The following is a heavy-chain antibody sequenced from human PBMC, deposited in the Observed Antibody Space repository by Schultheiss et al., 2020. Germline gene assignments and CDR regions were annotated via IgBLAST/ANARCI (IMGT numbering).Heavy chain of an antibody. CDR3: ARGPMTLLDP. D-gene: IGHD3-22*01. J-gene: IGHJ5*02. V-gene: IGHV4-4*07. CDR2: IYTSGST. CDR1: GGSISSYY. Sequence: SQTLSLTCTVSGGSISSYYWSWIRQPAGKGLEWIGRIYTSGSTYYNPSLKSRVTISVDTSKNQFSLKLSSVTAADTAVYYCARGPMTLLDPLGQGTLVTVSS.